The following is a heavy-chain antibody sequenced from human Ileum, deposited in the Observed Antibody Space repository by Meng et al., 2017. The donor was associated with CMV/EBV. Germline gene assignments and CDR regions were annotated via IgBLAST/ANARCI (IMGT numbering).Heavy chain of an antibody. J-gene: IGHJ4*02. V-gene: IGHV1-46*01. CDR1: GFTFTTYY. D-gene: IGHD3-16*01. CDR3: AREGGSIWGDYFDY. Sequence: KASGFTFTTYYIHWVRQAPGQGLEWMGVINPSAETTTYAQEFQGRVTMTGDRSTGIFYMDLSSLRSDDTAVYYCAREGGSIWGDYFDYWGQGTLVTVSS. CDR2: INPSAETT.